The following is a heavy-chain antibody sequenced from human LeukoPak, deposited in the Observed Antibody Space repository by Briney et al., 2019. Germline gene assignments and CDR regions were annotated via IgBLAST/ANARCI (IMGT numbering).Heavy chain of an antibody. V-gene: IGHV3-33*01. CDR3: ARDEYYDRSGYLDY. Sequence: GGSLRLSCAASGFTFSSYGMHWVRQAPGKGLEWVAVIWYDGSNKYYADSVKGRFTISRDNSKNTLYLQMNSLRAEDTAVYYCARDEYYDRSGYLDYWGQGTLITVSS. CDR2: IWYDGSNK. CDR1: GFTFSSYG. D-gene: IGHD3-22*01. J-gene: IGHJ4*02.